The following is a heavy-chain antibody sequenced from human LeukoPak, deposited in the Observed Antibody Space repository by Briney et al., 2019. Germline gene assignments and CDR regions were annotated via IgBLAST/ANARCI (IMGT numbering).Heavy chain of an antibody. Sequence: GGSLRLSCAASGFTFSSYGMHWVRQAPGKGLEWVAVISYDGSNKYYADSVKGRLTISRDNSKNTLYLQMSSLRAEGTAVYYCAKDADYYDSSGPDETTLDYWGQATLVTASS. CDR2: ISYDGSNK. D-gene: IGHD3-22*01. CDR3: AKDADYYDSSGPDETTLDY. J-gene: IGHJ4*02. CDR1: GFTFSSYG. V-gene: IGHV3-30*18.